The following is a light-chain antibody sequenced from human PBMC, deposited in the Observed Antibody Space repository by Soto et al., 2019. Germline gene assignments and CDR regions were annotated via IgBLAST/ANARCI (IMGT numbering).Light chain of an antibody. V-gene: IGKV3-20*01. CDR1: QSVGIN. J-gene: IGKJ1*01. CDR2: GAS. CDR3: QQYGSSPLWT. Sequence: EVVMTQSPAILSGSPGEIATLSCRASQSVGINVAWYQQKPGQAPRLLIYGASSRATGIPDRFSGSGSGTDFTLTISRLEPEDFAVYYCQQYGSSPLWTCGQGTKGDIK.